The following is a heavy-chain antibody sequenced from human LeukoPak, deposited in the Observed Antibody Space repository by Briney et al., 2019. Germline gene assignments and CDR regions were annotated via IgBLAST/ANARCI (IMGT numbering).Heavy chain of an antibody. CDR2: ISSSSSSTI. Sequence: GGALRLSCVASGFTLSDYSMNWVRPAPGKGLEWVSYISSSSSSTIYYADSVKGRFTISRDNAKNSLYLQMNSLRDEDTAVYYCAPFHYWGQGTLVTVSS. CDR1: GFTLSDYS. V-gene: IGHV3-48*02. CDR3: APFHY. J-gene: IGHJ4*02.